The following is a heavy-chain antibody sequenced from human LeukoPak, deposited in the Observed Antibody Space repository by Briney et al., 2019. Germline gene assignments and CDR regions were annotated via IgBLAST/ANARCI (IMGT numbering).Heavy chain of an antibody. V-gene: IGHV3-9*01. CDR1: GFTFDDYA. J-gene: IGHJ5*02. D-gene: IGHD7-27*01. CDR3: ARAQLTGFDP. CDR2: ISWNSGSI. Sequence: PGRSLRLSCAASGFTFDDYAMHWVRQAPGKGLEWVSGISWNSGSIGYADSVKGRFTISRDNAKNTLYLQMNSLRAEDTAVYYCARAQLTGFDPWGQGTLVTVSS.